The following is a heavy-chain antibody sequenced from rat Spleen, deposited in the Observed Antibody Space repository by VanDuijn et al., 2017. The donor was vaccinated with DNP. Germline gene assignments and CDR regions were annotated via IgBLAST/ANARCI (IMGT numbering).Heavy chain of an antibody. V-gene: IGHV5-7*01. CDR1: GFTFSDYA. D-gene: IGHD4-3*01. Sequence: EVQLVESGGGLVQPGRSLKLSCAASGFTFSDYAMAWVRQAPKKGLEWVATISYDGTITKYRDSVKGRFTISRDNARNTQYLQMNSLKSEDTATYYCAKNSGYYFDYWGQGVMVTVSS. J-gene: IGHJ2*01. CDR3: AKNSGYYFDY. CDR2: ISYDGTIT.